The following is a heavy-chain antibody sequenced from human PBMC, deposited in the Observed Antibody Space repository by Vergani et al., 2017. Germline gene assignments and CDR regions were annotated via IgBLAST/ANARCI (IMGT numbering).Heavy chain of an antibody. CDR3: ARGSYYDSSGYPREDY. D-gene: IGHD3-22*01. V-gene: IGHV1-2*02. CDR2: INPNIGGT. J-gene: IGHJ4*02. CDR1: GGTFSSYA. Sequence: QVQLVQSGAEVKKPGASVKVSCKASGGTFSSYAISWVRQAPGQGLEWMGWINPNIGGTNYAQKFQGRVTMTRDTSISTAYMELSRLRSDDTAVYYCARGSYYDSSGYPREDYWGQGTLVTVSS.